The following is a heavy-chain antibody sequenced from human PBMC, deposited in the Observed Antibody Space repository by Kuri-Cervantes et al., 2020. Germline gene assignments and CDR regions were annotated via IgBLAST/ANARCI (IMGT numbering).Heavy chain of an antibody. CDR3: TRGWSCSSPSCSGRKY. CDR1: GFTFSSYW. CDR2: IKQDGTEK. D-gene: IGHD2-2*01. V-gene: IGHV3-7*01. Sequence: GGSLRLSCAASGFTFSSYWVNWVRQAPGKGLEWVANIKQDGTEKYYVDSVKGRLTISRDNAKSSLYLQMNSLRAEDTAVYYCTRGWSCSSPSCSGRKYWGQGTLVTVSS. J-gene: IGHJ4*02.